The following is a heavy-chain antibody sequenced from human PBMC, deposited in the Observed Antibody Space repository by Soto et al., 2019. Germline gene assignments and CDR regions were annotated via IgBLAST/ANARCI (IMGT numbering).Heavy chain of an antibody. CDR3: ARYKSGSDWLDP. D-gene: IGHD1-1*01. J-gene: IGHJ5*02. Sequence: KTSETLSLTGTVSGDSISDISYCWGWIRQPPGKGLQWIGCMFYSGATYYNPSLKNRVTLSVDTSNNEFSLKLVSVTAPDTAVYYCARYKSGSDWLDPWGQGTLVTVSS. V-gene: IGHV4-39*01. CDR1: GDSISDISYC. CDR2: MFYSGAT.